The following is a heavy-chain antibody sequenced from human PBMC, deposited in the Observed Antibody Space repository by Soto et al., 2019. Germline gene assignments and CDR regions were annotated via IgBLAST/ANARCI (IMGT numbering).Heavy chain of an antibody. CDR1: GGSINTVNYY. CDR3: ARAYYYDNSVYVPCDY. CDR2: IYNGGTT. V-gene: IGHV4-30-4*01. J-gene: IGHJ4*02. Sequence: PSETLSLTCTVSGGSINTVNYYWSWIRQSPDKGLEWIGHIYNGGTTYNNPSLTSRVTISVDTSNNQFSLQMNSLRAEDTAVYYCARAYYYDNSVYVPCDYWGQGTLVTVSS. D-gene: IGHD3-22*01.